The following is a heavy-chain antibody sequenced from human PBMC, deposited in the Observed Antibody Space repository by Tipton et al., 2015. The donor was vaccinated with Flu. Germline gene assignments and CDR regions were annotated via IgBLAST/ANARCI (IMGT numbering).Heavy chain of an antibody. CDR3: ARDRWEYASGFDS. D-gene: IGHD1-26*01. Sequence: TLSLTCSVSGDSIGSPYYWGWIRQPPGKGLEWIGNMHRSGNTYHNPSLMSLVTMSVDTSKNHFSLKLTSVTAADTAVYYCARDRWEYASGFDSWGQGALVTVSP. J-gene: IGHJ4*02. CDR2: MHRSGNT. CDR1: GDSIGSPYY. V-gene: IGHV4-38-2*02.